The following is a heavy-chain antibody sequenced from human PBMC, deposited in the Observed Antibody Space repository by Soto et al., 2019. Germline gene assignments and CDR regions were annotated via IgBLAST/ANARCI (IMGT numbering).Heavy chain of an antibody. V-gene: IGHV4-39*01. CDR1: GGSISSSSYY. CDR2: IYYSGST. CDR3: ARQTVDTAIRIFDY. Sequence: PSETMSLTCTVSGGSISSSSYYWGWIRQPPGKGLEWIGSIYYSGSTYYNPSLKSRVTISVETSKNQFSLKLSAVTAADTAVYYCARQTVDTAIRIFDYWGQGTLGTVSS. J-gene: IGHJ4*02. D-gene: IGHD5-18*01.